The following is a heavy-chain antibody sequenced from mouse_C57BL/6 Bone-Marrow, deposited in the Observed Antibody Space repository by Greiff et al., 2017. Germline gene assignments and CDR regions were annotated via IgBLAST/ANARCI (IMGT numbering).Heavy chain of an antibody. CDR1: GYAFSNSW. CDR2: IYPGDGDT. V-gene: IGHV1-82*01. D-gene: IGHD2-3*01. Sequence: QVQLQQSGPELVKPGASVKISCKASGYAFSNSWMNWVKQRPGKGLEWIGRIYPGDGDTNYNGKFKGKATLTADKSSSTAYMQLSSLTSEDSAVYFCAREGLGYYKDYWGKGTTLTVSS. J-gene: IGHJ2*01. CDR3: AREGLGYYKDY.